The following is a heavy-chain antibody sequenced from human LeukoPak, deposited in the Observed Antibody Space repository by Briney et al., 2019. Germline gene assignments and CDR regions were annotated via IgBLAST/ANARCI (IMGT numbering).Heavy chain of an antibody. J-gene: IGHJ5*02. V-gene: IGHV1-2*02. Sequence: ASVKVSCKASGYTFTSYAMNWVRQAPGQGLEWMGWINPNSGGTNYAQKFQGRVTMTRDTSISTAYMELSRLRSDDTAVYYCARDQVGAIRNWFDPWGQGTRVTVSS. CDR3: ARDQVGAIRNWFDP. CDR2: INPNSGGT. D-gene: IGHD1-26*01. CDR1: GYTFTSYA.